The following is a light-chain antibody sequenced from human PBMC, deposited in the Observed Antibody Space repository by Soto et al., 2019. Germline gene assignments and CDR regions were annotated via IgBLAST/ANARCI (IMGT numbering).Light chain of an antibody. Sequence: EIVLTQSPGTLSLSPGERATLSCRASQSVSSSYLAWYQQKPGQAPRLLIYGASSRATGITDRFSGSGSGTDFTLTIIRLEPEDFSVYYCQQYGSSPGFTFGPGTKVDIK. V-gene: IGKV3-20*01. J-gene: IGKJ3*01. CDR3: QQYGSSPGFT. CDR1: QSVSSSY. CDR2: GAS.